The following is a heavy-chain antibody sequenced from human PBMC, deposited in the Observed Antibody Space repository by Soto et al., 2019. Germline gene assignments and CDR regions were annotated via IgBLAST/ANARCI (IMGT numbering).Heavy chain of an antibody. J-gene: IGHJ6*03. CDR2: VYYSGST. V-gene: IGHV4-61*01. CDR3: ARAKGYGLRYYYYYMDV. Sequence: PSETLSLTCTVSGGSISDGLYYWGWIPQPPGKELEWIGCVYYSGSTIYNPSLKSRVTISVDTSKNQFSLRLSSVTAADMAMYYCARAKGYGLRYYYYYMDVWGKGTTVTVSS. CDR1: GGSISDGLYY. D-gene: IGHD4-17*01.